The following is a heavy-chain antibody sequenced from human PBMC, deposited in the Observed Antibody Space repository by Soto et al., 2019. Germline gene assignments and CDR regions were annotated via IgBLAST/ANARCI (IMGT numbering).Heavy chain of an antibody. D-gene: IGHD6-19*01. Sequence: GGSLRLCCAASGFTFSSYAMSWVRQAPGKGLEWVSAISGSGGSTYYADSVKGRFTISRDNSKNTLYLQMNSLRAEDTAVYYCAKDLVAVAGHYYYGMDVRGQGTTVTGSS. J-gene: IGHJ6*02. V-gene: IGHV3-23*01. CDR3: AKDLVAVAGHYYYGMDV. CDR2: ISGSGGST. CDR1: GFTFSSYA.